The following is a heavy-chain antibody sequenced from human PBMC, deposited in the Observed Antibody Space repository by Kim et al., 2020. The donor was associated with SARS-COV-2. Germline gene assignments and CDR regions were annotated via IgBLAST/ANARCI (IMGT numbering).Heavy chain of an antibody. Sequence: YSNPSLSSRVTISVDTSKTQFSLKLSSVTAADTAVYYCARDPGSLGAFDYWGQGTLVTVSS. D-gene: IGHD3-10*01. CDR3: ARDPGSLGAFDY. V-gene: IGHV4-30-2*04. J-gene: IGHJ4*02.